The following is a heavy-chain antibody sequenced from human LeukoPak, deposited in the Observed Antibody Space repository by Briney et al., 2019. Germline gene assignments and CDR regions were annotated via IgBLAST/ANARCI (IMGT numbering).Heavy chain of an antibody. J-gene: IGHJ6*03. CDR2: INPNSGGT. CDR1: GYTSTGYY. V-gene: IGHV1-2*02. D-gene: IGHD4-11*01. CDR3: AKDYSSNYYYYMDV. Sequence: ASVKVSCKASGYTSTGYYMHWVRQAPGQGLEWMGWINPNSGGTNYAQKFQGRVTMTRDTSISTAYMELSRLRSDDTAVYYCAKDYSSNYYYYMDVWGKGTTVTVSS.